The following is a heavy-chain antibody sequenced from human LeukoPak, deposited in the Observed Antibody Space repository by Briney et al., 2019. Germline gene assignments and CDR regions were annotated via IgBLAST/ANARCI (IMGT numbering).Heavy chain of an antibody. J-gene: IGHJ5*01. CDR2: ISYDGSNK. Sequence: GGSLRLSCAASGFTFSSYAMHWVRQAPGKGLEWVAVISYDGSNKYYADSVKGRFTISRDNSKNTLYLQMNSLRAEDTAVYFCASGKYRYGDNWFDPWGQGTTVTVSS. CDR3: ASGKYRYGDNWFDP. CDR1: GFTFSSYA. V-gene: IGHV3-30*04. D-gene: IGHD5-18*01.